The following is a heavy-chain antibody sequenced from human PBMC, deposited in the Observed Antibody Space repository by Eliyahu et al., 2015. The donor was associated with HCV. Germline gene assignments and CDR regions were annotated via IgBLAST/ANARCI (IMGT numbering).Heavy chain of an antibody. CDR1: GDSVSSNSAA. CDR2: TYYRSKWYN. V-gene: IGHV6-1*02. D-gene: IGHD6-6*01. J-gene: IGHJ3*02. Sequence: QVQLQQSGLGLLKPSQTLSLTCAISGDSVSSNSAAWNWXRLFPSRGLEWLGRTYYRSKWYNDYAVSVKSRMTINPDTSKNQFSLQLNSVIPEDTAVYYCARKAAARGAFDIWGQGTMVTVS. CDR3: ARKAAARGAFDI.